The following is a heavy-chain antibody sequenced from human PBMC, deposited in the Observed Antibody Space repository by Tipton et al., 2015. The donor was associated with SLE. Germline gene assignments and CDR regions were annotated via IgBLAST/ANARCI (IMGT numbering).Heavy chain of an antibody. CDR1: GGSISSYY. CDR3: ASTLGNYYDSSGPFQH. D-gene: IGHD3-22*01. Sequence: TLSLTCTVSGGSISSYYWSWIRQPPGKGLEWIGYIYYSGSTNYNPSLKSRVTISVDTSKNQFSLKLSSVTAADTAVYYRASTLGNYYDSSGPFQHWGQGTLVTVSS. V-gene: IGHV4-59*08. J-gene: IGHJ1*01. CDR2: IYYSGST.